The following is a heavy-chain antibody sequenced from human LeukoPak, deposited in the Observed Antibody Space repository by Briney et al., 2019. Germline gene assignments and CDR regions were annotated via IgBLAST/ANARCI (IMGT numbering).Heavy chain of an antibody. J-gene: IGHJ4*02. CDR3: TLLPGYSGYDGPIDY. V-gene: IGHV3-15*01. D-gene: IGHD5-12*01. Sequence: GGSLRLSCAASGFTFSNAWMSWVRQAPGKGLEWVGRIKSKTDGGTTDYTAPVKGRFTISRDDSKNTLYLRMNSLKTEDTAVYYCTLLPGYSGYDGPIDYWGQGTLVTVSS. CDR1: GFTFSNAW. CDR2: IKSKTDGGTT.